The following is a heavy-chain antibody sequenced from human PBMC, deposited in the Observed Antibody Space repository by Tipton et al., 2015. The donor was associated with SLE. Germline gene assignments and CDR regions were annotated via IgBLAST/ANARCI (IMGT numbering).Heavy chain of an antibody. Sequence: TLSLTCTVSGGSISSGGYYWSWIRQHPGKGLEWIGYIYYSGSTYYNPSLKSRVTISVDTSKNQFFLRLRSVTAADTSVYYCARGKDYDFWSGYYRRDASDIWGQGTMVTV. CDR1: GGSISSGGYY. D-gene: IGHD3-3*01. V-gene: IGHV4-31*03. CDR3: ARGKDYDFWSGYYRRDASDI. J-gene: IGHJ3*02. CDR2: IYYSGST.